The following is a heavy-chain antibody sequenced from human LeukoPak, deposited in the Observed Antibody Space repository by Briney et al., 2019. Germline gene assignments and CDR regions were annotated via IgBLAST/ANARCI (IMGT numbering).Heavy chain of an antibody. D-gene: IGHD6-13*01. V-gene: IGHV5-51*01. CDR1: GYSFTSHW. CDR2: IYPRDSNT. CDR3: ARHPIAAGGAYNWFDP. Sequence: GESLKISCKGSGYGSGYSFTSHWIAWVRQMPGKGLEWMGIIYPRDSNTIYSPSFQGQVTISVDTSTNTAYLQWISLKASDTAMYYCARHPIAAGGAYNWFDPRGQGTLVTVSS. J-gene: IGHJ5*02.